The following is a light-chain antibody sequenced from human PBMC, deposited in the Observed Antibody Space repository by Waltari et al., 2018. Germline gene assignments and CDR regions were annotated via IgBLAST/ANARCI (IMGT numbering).Light chain of an antibody. J-gene: IGLJ2*01. CDR1: SSDVGGYNH. Sequence: QSALTQPASVSGAPGQSITISCTGTSSDVGGYNHVSWYQQHPGKAPKLMIYDVSDRPSGVSNRFSGSKSGNTASLTISGLQAEDEADYSCSSYTSRNTVIFGGGTKVTVL. V-gene: IGLV2-14*03. CDR3: SSYTSRNTVI. CDR2: DVS.